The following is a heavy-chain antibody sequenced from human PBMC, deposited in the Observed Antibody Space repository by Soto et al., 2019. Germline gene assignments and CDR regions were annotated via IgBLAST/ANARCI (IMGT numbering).Heavy chain of an antibody. CDR2: ISYDGSNK. CDR1: GFTFSSYA. CDR3: ARRYSSSWKHQHIDY. D-gene: IGHD6-13*01. Sequence: GGSLRLSCAASGFTFSSYAMHWVRQAPGKGLEWVAVISYDGSNKYYADSVKGRFTISRDNSKNTLYLQMNSLRAEDTAVYYCARRYSSSWKHQHIDYWGQGTLVTSPQ. J-gene: IGHJ4*02. V-gene: IGHV3-30-3*01.